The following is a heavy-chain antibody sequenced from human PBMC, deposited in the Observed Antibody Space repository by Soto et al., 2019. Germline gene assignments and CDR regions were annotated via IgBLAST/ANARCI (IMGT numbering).Heavy chain of an antibody. J-gene: IGHJ6*02. V-gene: IGHV3-74*01. CDR3: VRDVYDGQYYYGMDV. Sequence: GGSLRLSCAASGYTFSRYWMHWVRQAPGKGLAWVSRINSDESMTAYADSVKGRFTISRDNAKNTLYLQMNSLRAEDAAVYYCVRDVYDGQYYYGMDVWGHGTTVTVSS. CDR1: GYTFSRYW. CDR2: INSDESMT. D-gene: IGHD3-22*01.